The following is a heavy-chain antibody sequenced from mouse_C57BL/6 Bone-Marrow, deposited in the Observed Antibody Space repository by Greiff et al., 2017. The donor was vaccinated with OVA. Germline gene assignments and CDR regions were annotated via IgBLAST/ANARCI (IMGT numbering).Heavy chain of an antibody. Sequence: QVQLQQPGAELVMPGASVKLSCKASGYTFTSYWMHWVKQRPGQGLEWIGEIDPSDSYTNYNQKFKGKSTFTVDKSSITAYMQLSSLTSEDSAVYDWARDGYYRSWFAYWGQGTLVTVSA. D-gene: IGHD2-3*01. J-gene: IGHJ3*01. V-gene: IGHV1-69*01. CDR3: ARDGYYRSWFAY. CDR1: GYTFTSYW. CDR2: IDPSDSYT.